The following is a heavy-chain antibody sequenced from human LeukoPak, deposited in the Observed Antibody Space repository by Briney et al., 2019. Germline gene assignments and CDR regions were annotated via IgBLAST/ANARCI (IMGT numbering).Heavy chain of an antibody. D-gene: IGHD6-19*01. CDR1: GYTFTGYY. CDR2: INPNSGGT. Sequence: ASVKVSCKASGYTFTGYYMHWVRQAPGQGLEWTGWINPNSGGTNYAQKFQGRVTMTRDTSISSAYMELSRLRSDDTAVYYCARGTAYSSGYWGQGTLVTVSS. J-gene: IGHJ4*02. CDR3: ARGTAYSSGY. V-gene: IGHV1-2*02.